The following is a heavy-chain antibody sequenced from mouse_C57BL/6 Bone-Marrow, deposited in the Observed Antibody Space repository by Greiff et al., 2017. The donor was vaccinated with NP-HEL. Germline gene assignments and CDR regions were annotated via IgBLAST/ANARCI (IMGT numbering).Heavy chain of an antibody. J-gene: IGHJ1*03. D-gene: IGHD1-1*01. CDR3: AEDLLRDSHWYFDV. V-gene: IGHV2-3*01. Sequence: VLLVESGPGLVAPSQSLSITCTASGFSLTSYGVSWVRQPPGQGLEWLGVIWGDGSTNYHSALISRLSISKDNSKSQVFLKLNSLQTDDTATYYCAEDLLRDSHWYFDVWGTGTTVTVSS. CDR2: IWGDGST. CDR1: GFSLTSYG.